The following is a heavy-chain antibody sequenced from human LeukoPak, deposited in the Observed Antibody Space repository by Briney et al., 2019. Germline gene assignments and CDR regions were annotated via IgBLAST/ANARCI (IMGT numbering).Heavy chain of an antibody. D-gene: IGHD3-16*01. CDR3: ARDVAAPGGVYFDY. CDR2: ISYDGTNK. V-gene: IGHV3-30-3*01. J-gene: IGHJ4*02. Sequence: GGSLRLSCAASGFTFNRYTIHWVRQAPGKGLEWVAVISYDGTNKYYADSVKGRFTISRDNSKNTLYLQMNSLRAEDTAVYYCARDVAAPGGVYFDYWGQGTLVTVSS. CDR1: GFTFNRYT.